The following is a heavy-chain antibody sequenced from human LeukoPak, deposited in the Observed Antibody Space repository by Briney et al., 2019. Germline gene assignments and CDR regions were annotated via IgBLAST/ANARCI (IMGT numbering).Heavy chain of an antibody. J-gene: IGHJ4*02. D-gene: IGHD5-18*01. CDR3: ARGYSNLAY. CDR1: GSGFSFSSYA. Sequence: GGSLRLSCAASGSGFSFSSYAMSWVRQAPGKGLEWVSGISGSGDSTHYADSVKGRFTISRDNSKNTLFLQMNSLRVEDTAVYYCARGYSNLAYWGQGTLVTVSP. CDR2: ISGSGDST. V-gene: IGHV3-23*01.